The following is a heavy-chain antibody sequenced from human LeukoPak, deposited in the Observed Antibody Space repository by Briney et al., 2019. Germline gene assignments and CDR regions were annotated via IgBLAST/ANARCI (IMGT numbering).Heavy chain of an antibody. Sequence: PGGSLRLSCAASGFTFDDYAMHWVRQAPGKGLEWVSAISGSGGSTYYADSVKGRFTISRDNSKNTLYLQMNSLRAEDTAVYYCAKWSGAFYDRPEPINWGQGTLVTVSS. D-gene: IGHD2/OR15-2a*01. CDR1: GFTFDDYA. V-gene: IGHV3-23*01. CDR2: ISGSGGST. CDR3: AKWSGAFYDRPEPIN. J-gene: IGHJ4*02.